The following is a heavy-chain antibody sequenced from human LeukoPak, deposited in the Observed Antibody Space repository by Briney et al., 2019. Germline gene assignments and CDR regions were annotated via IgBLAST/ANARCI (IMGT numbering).Heavy chain of an antibody. CDR2: IFHSGSS. J-gene: IGHJ5*02. D-gene: IGHD3-10*01. CDR1: GDSISSGDYS. CDR3: ARELWFVNAPGSWFDP. Sequence: SQTLSLTCAVSGDSISSGDYSWSWIRQPSGKGLEWIGYIFHSGSSYYNPSLKSRVTISVDRSNNQFSLRLTSVTAADTAVYYCARELWFVNAPGSWFDPWGQGTLVTVSS. V-gene: IGHV4-30-2*01.